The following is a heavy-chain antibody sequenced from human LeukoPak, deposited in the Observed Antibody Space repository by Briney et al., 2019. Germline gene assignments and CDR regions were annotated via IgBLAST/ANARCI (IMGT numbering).Heavy chain of an antibody. Sequence: GASVKVSCKASGYTFTGYYMQWVRQAPGQGLEWMGWINPNSGGTNYAQKLQGRVTMTTDTSTSTAYMELRSLRSDDTAVYYCARIVGADYYYYYYYMDVWGKGTTVTVSS. CDR1: GYTFTGYY. CDR2: INPNSGGT. J-gene: IGHJ6*03. D-gene: IGHD1-26*01. V-gene: IGHV1-2*02. CDR3: ARIVGADYYYYYYYMDV.